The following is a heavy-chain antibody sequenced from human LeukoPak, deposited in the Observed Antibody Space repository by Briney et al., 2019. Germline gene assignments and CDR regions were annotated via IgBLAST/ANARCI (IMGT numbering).Heavy chain of an antibody. CDR3: ARALRGFWSGSLDY. CDR1: GYTFTGYY. CDR2: INPNSGGT. J-gene: IGHJ4*02. D-gene: IGHD3-3*01. Sequence: ASVKVSCKASGYTFTGYYMRWVRQAPGQGLEWMGWINPNSGGTNYAQKFQGRVTMTRDTSISTAYMELSRLRSDDTAVYYCARALRGFWSGSLDYWGQGTLVTVSS. V-gene: IGHV1-2*02.